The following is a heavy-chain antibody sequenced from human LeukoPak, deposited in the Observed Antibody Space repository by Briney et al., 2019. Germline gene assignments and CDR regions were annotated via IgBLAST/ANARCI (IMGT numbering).Heavy chain of an antibody. CDR2: INSGANT. V-gene: IGHV3-53*01. J-gene: IGHJ4*02. D-gene: IGHD2-2*01. Sequence: PGGSLRLSCAASGFTVSSNYMNWVRQAPGKGLEWVSAINSGANTYYVDSVKGRFTVSRDNSKNTLYLQMNSLRAEDTAVYYCARDYPLERSTSCYDYWGQGTLVTVSS. CDR3: ARDYPLERSTSCYDY. CDR1: GFTVSSNY.